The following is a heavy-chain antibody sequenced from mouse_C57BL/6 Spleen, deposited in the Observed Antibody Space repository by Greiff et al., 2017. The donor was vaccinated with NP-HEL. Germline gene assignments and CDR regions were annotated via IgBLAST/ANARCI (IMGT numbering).Heavy chain of an antibody. D-gene: IGHD2-4*01. CDR1: GYTFTSYW. J-gene: IGHJ3*01. Sequence: QVQLQQPGAELVKPGASVKLSCKASGYTFTSYWMHWVKQRPGQGLEWIGMIHPNSGSTNYNEKFKSKATLTVDKSSSTAYMQLSSLTSEDSAVYYCARSDGDDYDVGAWFAYWGQGTLVTVSA. CDR2: IHPNSGST. CDR3: ARSDGDDYDVGAWFAY. V-gene: IGHV1-64*01.